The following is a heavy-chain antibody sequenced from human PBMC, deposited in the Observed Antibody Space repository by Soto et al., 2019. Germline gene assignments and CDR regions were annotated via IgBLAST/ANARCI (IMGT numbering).Heavy chain of an antibody. CDR3: ARHIRRITIFGVVPSHPNY. CDR1: GDSVTSHY. J-gene: IGHJ4*02. Sequence: SETLSLTCSFSGDSVTSHYLTWIRQSPEKGLEWIGYMHYTGFSHYNPSLKSRLTISVDTAKNQFTLKLSSVTVADTAVYYCARHIRRITIFGVVPSHPNYWGQGTLVTVSS. V-gene: IGHV4-59*08. CDR2: MHYTGFS. D-gene: IGHD3-3*01.